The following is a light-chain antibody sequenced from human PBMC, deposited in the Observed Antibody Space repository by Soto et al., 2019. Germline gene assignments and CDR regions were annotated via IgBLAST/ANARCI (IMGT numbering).Light chain of an antibody. CDR1: SSDVGTYNL. CDR3: CSYAGSSSVI. J-gene: IGLJ2*01. V-gene: IGLV2-23*02. CDR2: EVR. Sequence: QSALTQPASVSGSPGQSITISCTGTSSDVGTYNLVSWYQQYPGKAPKLMIYEVRKRPSGITDRFSGSKSGNTASLTISGVQAEDEADYYCCSYAGSSSVIFGGGTKLTVL.